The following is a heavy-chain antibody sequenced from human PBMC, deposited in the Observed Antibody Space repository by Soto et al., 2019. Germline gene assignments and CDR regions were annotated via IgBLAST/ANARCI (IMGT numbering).Heavy chain of an antibody. CDR1: GGSINSDAYY. CDR2: IYYSGRT. Sequence: QMQLQESGPGLMKPSQTLSLTCTVSGGSINSDAYYWSWIRQPPGKGLEWIGHIYYSGRTYYAPSLESRLTISLDTSKNQFSLRLSSVNASDTAVYYCARGRSNSPDYFDYWGQGTLVTVSS. J-gene: IGHJ4*02. CDR3: ARGRSNSPDYFDY. D-gene: IGHD6-6*01. V-gene: IGHV4-30-4*01.